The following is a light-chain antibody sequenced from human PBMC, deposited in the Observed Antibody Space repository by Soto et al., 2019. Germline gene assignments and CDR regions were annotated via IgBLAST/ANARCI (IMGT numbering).Light chain of an antibody. CDR2: GAS. CDR1: QSVSSSY. Sequence: EIVLTQSPGTLSLSPGERATLSCRASQSVSSSYLAWYQQKPGQAPRLLIYGASSRATGIPDRFSDSGSGTDFTLTISRLEPDDFAVYYCQQFNNWPPWTFGKGTKVDIK. CDR3: QQFNNWPPWT. V-gene: IGKV3-20*01. J-gene: IGKJ1*01.